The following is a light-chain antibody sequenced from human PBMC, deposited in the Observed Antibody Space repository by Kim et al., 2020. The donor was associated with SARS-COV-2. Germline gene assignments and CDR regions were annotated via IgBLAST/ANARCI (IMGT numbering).Light chain of an antibody. J-gene: IGLJ2*01. CDR1: SSNIGSNT. V-gene: IGLV1-44*01. Sequence: QSVLTQPPSASGTPGQRVTISCSGSSSNIGSNTVNWYQQLPGTAPKLLIYSNNHRPSGVPDRFSGSKSGTSASLAISGRQSEDEADYYCAAWDDSLNDVVFGGGTQLTVL. CDR2: SNN. CDR3: AAWDDSLNDVV.